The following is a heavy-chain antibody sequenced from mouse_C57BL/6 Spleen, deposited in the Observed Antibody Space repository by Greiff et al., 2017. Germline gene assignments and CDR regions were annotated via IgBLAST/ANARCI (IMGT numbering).Heavy chain of an antibody. J-gene: IGHJ3*01. CDR1: GYAFSSYR. CDR2: IYPGDGDT. Sequence: QVQLQQSGAELVKPGASVKISCKASGYAFSSYRINWVKQRPGKGLEGIGQIYPGDGDTNYNEKFKGKATLTADKSSSTAYMPISSLTSEDSAVYFCANDAYWGQGTLVTVSA. CDR3: ANDAY. V-gene: IGHV1-80*01.